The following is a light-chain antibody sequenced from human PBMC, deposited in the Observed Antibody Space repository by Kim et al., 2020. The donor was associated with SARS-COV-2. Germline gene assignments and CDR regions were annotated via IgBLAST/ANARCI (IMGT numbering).Light chain of an antibody. CDR3: QQVKSYPRT. V-gene: IGKV1-9*01. Sequence: DIQLTQSPSFLSASVGDRVTITCRASQGISSYLAWYQQKPGKAPKLLIYATSTLQSGVPSRFSGSGSGTEFTLTISSLQPEDFATYYCQQVKSYPRTFGQGTKVDIK. CDR1: QGISSY. J-gene: IGKJ1*01. CDR2: ATS.